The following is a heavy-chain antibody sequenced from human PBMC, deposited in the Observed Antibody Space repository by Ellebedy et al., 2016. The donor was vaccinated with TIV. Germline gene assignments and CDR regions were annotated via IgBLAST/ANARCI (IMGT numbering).Heavy chain of an antibody. CDR2: IYPGDSET. D-gene: IGHD3-22*01. J-gene: IGHJ4*02. CDR3: ARLPGTFYYDSNGFYSH. Sequence: GGSLRLSCEGSGYSFTRHWIAWVRQMPGKGLEWMGTIYPGDSETRYSPSFQGQVTISVDKSVSTAYLQWSSLKASDTAMYYCARLPGTFYYDSNGFYSHWGQGTRVTVSS. V-gene: IGHV5-51*01. CDR1: GYSFTRHW.